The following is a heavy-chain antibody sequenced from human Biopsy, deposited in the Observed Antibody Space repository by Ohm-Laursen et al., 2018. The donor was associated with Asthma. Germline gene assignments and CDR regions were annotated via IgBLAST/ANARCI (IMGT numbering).Heavy chain of an antibody. D-gene: IGHD5-12*01. CDR1: GFMFSSFG. CDR2: ISYDGNHK. Sequence: SSLRLSCAAPGFMFSSFGMHWVRQAPGKGLEWVAVISYDGNHKFYEDSVKGRFTISRDNSKNTLYLQMNSLRTEDTAVYYCAKRRGYSGHDNDYWGQGTLVIVSS. CDR3: AKRRGYSGHDNDY. V-gene: IGHV3-30*18. J-gene: IGHJ4*02.